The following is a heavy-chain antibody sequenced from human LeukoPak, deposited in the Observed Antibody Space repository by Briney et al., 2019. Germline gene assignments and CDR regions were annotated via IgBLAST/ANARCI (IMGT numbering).Heavy chain of an antibody. Sequence: GGSLRLSCAASGFTFSNYGIHWVRQAPGKGLEWVSYISSSSSTIYYADSVKGRFTISRDNAKNSLYLQMNSLRAEDTAVYYCAKGGGYEAQYYYYYLDVWGKGTTVTISS. CDR1: GFTFSNYG. D-gene: IGHD5-12*01. V-gene: IGHV3-48*01. J-gene: IGHJ6*03. CDR3: AKGGGYEAQYYYYYLDV. CDR2: ISSSSSTI.